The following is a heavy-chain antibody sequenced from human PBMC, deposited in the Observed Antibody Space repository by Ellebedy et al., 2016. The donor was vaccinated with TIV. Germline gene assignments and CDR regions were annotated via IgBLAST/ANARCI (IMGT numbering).Heavy chain of an antibody. CDR3: AKLSSGNYGYYYGMDV. CDR1: AYSFTSYW. Sequence: PGGSLRLSCKASAYSFTSYWLTWVRQMPGKGLEWMGRIDPSDSYAIYRPSFQGHVTISTDKSVSTAYLQWSSLKASDTAMYYCAKLSSGNYGYYYGMDVWGQGTTVTVSS. V-gene: IGHV5-10-1*01. D-gene: IGHD1-26*01. J-gene: IGHJ6*02. CDR2: IDPSDSYA.